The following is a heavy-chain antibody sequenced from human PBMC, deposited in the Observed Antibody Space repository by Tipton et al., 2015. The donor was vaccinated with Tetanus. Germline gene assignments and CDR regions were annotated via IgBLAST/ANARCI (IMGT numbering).Heavy chain of an antibody. CDR2: INEEGTST. Sequence: SLRLSCAASGFSFNTFWMYWVRQVPGKGLEWVSRINEEGTSTVYLDSVKGRFTISRDNARNTLYLQMNSLRAEDTAVYYCARDSPDILLVPAVWGQGTLVTVSS. CDR3: ARDSPDILLVPAV. D-gene: IGHD2-2*01. J-gene: IGHJ4*02. CDR1: GFSFNTFW. V-gene: IGHV3-74*01.